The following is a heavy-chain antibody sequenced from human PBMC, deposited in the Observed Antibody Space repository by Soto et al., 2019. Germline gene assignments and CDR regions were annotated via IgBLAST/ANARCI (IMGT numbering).Heavy chain of an antibody. J-gene: IGHJ5*02. Sequence: PGGSLRLSCAASGVTLSSYAMSWVRQAPGKGLEWVSTFSGTGGYTYYADSVKGRFTISRDDSKNTLFLHMNSLRAADTAVYYCARGQRALITYGPFDPWGQGTLVTVSS. D-gene: IGHD4-17*01. V-gene: IGHV3-23*01. CDR2: FSGTGGYT. CDR1: GVTLSSYA. CDR3: ARGQRALITYGPFDP.